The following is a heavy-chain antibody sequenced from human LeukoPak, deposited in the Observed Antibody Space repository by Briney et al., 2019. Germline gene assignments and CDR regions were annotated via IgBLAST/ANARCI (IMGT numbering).Heavy chain of an antibody. Sequence: PSETLSLTCTVSGGSISSSSYYWGWIRQPPGKGLEWIGSIYYSGSTYYNPSLKSRVTISVDTSKNQFSLKLSSVTAADTAVYYCARHRAPREWLRSSGPNWFDPWDQGTLVTVSS. J-gene: IGHJ5*02. D-gene: IGHD5-12*01. CDR1: GGSISSSSYY. CDR2: IYYSGST. CDR3: ARHRAPREWLRSSGPNWFDP. V-gene: IGHV4-39*01.